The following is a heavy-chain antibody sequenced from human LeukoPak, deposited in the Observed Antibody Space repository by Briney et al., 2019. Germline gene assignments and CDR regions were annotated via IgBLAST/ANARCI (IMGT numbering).Heavy chain of an antibody. J-gene: IGHJ5*02. CDR2: IRSGGSPV. V-gene: IGHV3-48*02. D-gene: IGHD3-3*01. CDR1: GFTFSRYS. CDR3: VRDHRLPPGDFRSGTYFDP. Sequence: PGGSLRLSCAASGFTFSRYSMNWVRQAPGKGLEWVAYIRSGGSPVYYADSVKGRFTISRDNAQDSLYLQMNSLRDEDTAVYYCVRDHRLPPGDFRSGTYFDPWGQGTLVTVSS.